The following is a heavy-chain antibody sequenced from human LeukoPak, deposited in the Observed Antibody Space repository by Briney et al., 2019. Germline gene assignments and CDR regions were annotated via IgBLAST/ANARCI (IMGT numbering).Heavy chain of an antibody. CDR1: GGSISSSSYY. CDR3: ARVGKGYTNPGDYYYYYMDV. CDR2: IHYSGST. V-gene: IGHV4-39*07. J-gene: IGHJ6*03. Sequence: SETLSLTCTVSGGSISSSSYYWGWIRQPPGKGLEWIGSIHYSGSTNYNPSLKSRVTISVDTSKNQFSLKLSSVTAADTAVYYCARVGKGYTNPGDYYYYYMDVWGKGTTVTVSS. D-gene: IGHD5-24*01.